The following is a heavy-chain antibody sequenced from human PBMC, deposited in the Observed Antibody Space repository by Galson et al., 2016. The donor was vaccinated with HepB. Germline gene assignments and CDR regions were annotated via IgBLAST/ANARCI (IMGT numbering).Heavy chain of an antibody. J-gene: IGHJ6*02. Sequence: QSGAEVKKPGESLRISCKASGYPFTEKWINWVRHMPGKGLEWLGRIDPGDSYTDYNPSLGGHVTLSVDKSTGTAFRQWRSLKTSDSGVFYCARWDDPGMDVCGQDTTVSVSS. CDR3: ARWDDPGMDV. CDR2: IDPGDSYT. D-gene: IGHD1-1*01. CDR1: GYPFTEKW. V-gene: IGHV5-10-1*01.